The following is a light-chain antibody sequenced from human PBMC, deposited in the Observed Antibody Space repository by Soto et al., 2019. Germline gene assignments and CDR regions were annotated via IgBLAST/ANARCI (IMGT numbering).Light chain of an antibody. CDR2: NNN. V-gene: IGLV1-44*01. Sequence: QSVLTQPPSASGTPGQRVTFSCSGSSSNIGSNTVNWFQQLPGTAPKLLIYNNNHRPSGVPDRFSGSKSGTSASLAISGLQSEDEADYYCAAWDDSLNGMIFGGGTKLTVL. CDR1: SSNIGSNT. J-gene: IGLJ2*01. CDR3: AAWDDSLNGMI.